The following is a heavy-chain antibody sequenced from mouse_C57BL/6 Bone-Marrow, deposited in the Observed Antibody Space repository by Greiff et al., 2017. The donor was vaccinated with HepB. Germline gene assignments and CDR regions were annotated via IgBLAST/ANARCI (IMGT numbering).Heavy chain of an antibody. CDR2: IDPENGDT. CDR3: TDGSRGY. Sequence: VQLQQSGAELVRPGASVKLSCTASGFNIKDDYMHWVKQRPEQGLEWIGWIDPENGDTEYASKFQGKATITADTSSNTAYLPLSSLTSEDTAVYYCTDGSRGYWGQGTTLTVSS. J-gene: IGHJ2*01. V-gene: IGHV14-4*01. D-gene: IGHD2-3*01. CDR1: GFNIKDDY.